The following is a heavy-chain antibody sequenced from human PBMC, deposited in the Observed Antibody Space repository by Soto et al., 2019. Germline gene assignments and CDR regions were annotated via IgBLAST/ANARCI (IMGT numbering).Heavy chain of an antibody. CDR2: IYYSGST. Sequence: PSESLSLTCTVSGGSICSSSYYWGWIRQPPGKGLEWIGSIYYSGSTYYNPSIKSRVTISVDTSKNQFYLKLSSVTAADTAVYYCARRGGYSGFDVQLGIDYWGQGTLVTVSS. V-gene: IGHV4-39*01. J-gene: IGHJ4*02. D-gene: IGHD5-12*01. CDR1: GGSICSSSYY. CDR3: ARRGGYSGFDVQLGIDY.